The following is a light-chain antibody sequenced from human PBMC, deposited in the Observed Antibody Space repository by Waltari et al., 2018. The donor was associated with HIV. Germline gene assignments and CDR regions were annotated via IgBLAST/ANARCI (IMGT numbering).Light chain of an antibody. CDR3: FSTDSNSDQRV. CDR2: EDN. Sequence: SYELTQPPSVSVSPGQTATITCSGDALPEKYVYWYQKKSGQAPVVVIYEDNKRPSGIPERFSGSNSGAMAQVDDEADYYCFSTDSNSDQRVFGGGTKLTVL. J-gene: IGLJ2*01. CDR1: ALPEKY. V-gene: IGLV3-10*01.